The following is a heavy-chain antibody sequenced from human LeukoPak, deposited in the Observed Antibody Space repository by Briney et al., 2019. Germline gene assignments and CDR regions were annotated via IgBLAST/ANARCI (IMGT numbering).Heavy chain of an antibody. J-gene: IGHJ3*02. CDR3: ARVSISIFGVVMRPDAFDI. V-gene: IGHV4-30-4*08. CDR2: IYHSGSK. D-gene: IGHD3-3*01. CDR1: GDSISSGDYY. Sequence: SETLSLTCAVSGDSISSGDYYWSWIRQPPGKGLEWIGHIYHSGSKYYNPSLMSRLTISVDTSKNQFSLNLNSVTAADTAVYYCARVSISIFGVVMRPDAFDIWGQGSRVTVSS.